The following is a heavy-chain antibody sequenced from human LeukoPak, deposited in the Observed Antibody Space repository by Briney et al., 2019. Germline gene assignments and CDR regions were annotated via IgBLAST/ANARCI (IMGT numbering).Heavy chain of an antibody. J-gene: IGHJ4*02. CDR2: INTDGSIT. V-gene: IGHV3-74*01. CDR1: GFTFSSYW. Sequence: GGSLRLSCAASGFTFSSYWMHWVRQAPGKGLVWVSRINTDGSITSYADSVKGRFTISRDNAKNTLYLQMNSLRAEDTAVYYCARDPERSYSRFDYWGQGTLVTVSS. CDR3: ARDPERSYSRFDY. D-gene: IGHD1-26*01.